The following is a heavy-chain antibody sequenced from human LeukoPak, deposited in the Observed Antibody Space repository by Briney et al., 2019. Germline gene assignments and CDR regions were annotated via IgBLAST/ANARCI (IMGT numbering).Heavy chain of an antibody. Sequence: ASAKVSCKASGYTFTSYGISWVRQAPGQGLEWMGWISAYNGNTNYAQKLQGRVTMTTDTSTSTAYMELRSLRSDDTAVYYCARSESDIVVVPAAMNYWGQGTLVTVSS. CDR1: GYTFTSYG. V-gene: IGHV1-18*01. D-gene: IGHD2-2*01. J-gene: IGHJ4*02. CDR3: ARSESDIVVVPAAMNY. CDR2: ISAYNGNT.